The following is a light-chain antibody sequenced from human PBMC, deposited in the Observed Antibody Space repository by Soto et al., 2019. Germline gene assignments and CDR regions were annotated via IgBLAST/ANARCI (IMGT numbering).Light chain of an antibody. V-gene: IGKV1-27*01. Sequence: DIQMTQSPSSLSASVGDRVTITCRASQGISNFLAWYQQKPGKVPKLLISSASTLQSGVPSRFSGSGSGTDFTLTISSLQPADVATYYCQKCNSAPFTFGPGTKVEIK. CDR1: QGISNF. J-gene: IGKJ3*01. CDR2: SAS. CDR3: QKCNSAPFT.